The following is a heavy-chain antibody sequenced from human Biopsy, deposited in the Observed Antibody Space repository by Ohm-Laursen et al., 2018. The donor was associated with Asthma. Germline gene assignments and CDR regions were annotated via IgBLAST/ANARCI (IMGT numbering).Heavy chain of an antibody. Sequence: PSDTLPLTCTVSGGSIISSSWWSWVRQTPGQGLEWIGEIYHSGPTNYNPSLKSRVTISVDKSKNQFSLKLTSVTAADTSVYYCAKIYDRLVLYGMDVWGQGTTVTVSS. J-gene: IGHJ6*02. D-gene: IGHD6-19*01. CDR1: GGSIISSSW. CDR3: AKIYDRLVLYGMDV. V-gene: IGHV4-4*02. CDR2: IYHSGPT.